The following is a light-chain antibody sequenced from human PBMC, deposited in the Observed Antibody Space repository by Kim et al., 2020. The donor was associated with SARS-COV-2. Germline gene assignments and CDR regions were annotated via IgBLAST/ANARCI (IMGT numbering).Light chain of an antibody. CDR2: KAS. CDR3: QHYNDYSAT. J-gene: IGKJ1*01. Sequence: GDRVTITCRASQNINGWLAWYQQKPGKAPNLLIYKASSLESGVPSRFSGSGSGTEFTLTISTLQPDDFATYYCQHYNDYSATFGQGTKVEIK. CDR1: QNINGW. V-gene: IGKV1-5*03.